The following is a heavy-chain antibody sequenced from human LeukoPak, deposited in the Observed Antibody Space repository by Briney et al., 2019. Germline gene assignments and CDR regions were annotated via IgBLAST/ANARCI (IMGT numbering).Heavy chain of an antibody. CDR2: IYTSGST. D-gene: IGHD1-14*01. CDR1: GGSFSNYY. Sequence: SETLSLTCTVSGGSFSNYYWSWIRQPAGKGLEWIGRIYTSGSTNYNPSVKSRVTMSVDTSNNQFSLKLTSVTAADTAVYYRARQPPQYYGMDVWGQGTTVTVSS. J-gene: IGHJ6*02. CDR3: ARQPPQYYGMDV. V-gene: IGHV4-4*07.